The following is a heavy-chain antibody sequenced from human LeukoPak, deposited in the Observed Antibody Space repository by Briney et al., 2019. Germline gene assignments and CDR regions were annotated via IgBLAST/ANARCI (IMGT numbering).Heavy chain of an antibody. Sequence: GGSLRLSCAASGFTFSSYWMSGVRQAPGKGLEWVANVKQDGSEKYYVDSVKGRFTISRDNAKNSLYLQMNSLRAEDTAVYYCARDADYGHYSDSAFDIWGQGTMVTVSS. J-gene: IGHJ3*02. CDR3: ARDADYGHYSDSAFDI. CDR2: VKQDGSEK. V-gene: IGHV3-7*01. D-gene: IGHD4-17*01. CDR1: GFTFSSYW.